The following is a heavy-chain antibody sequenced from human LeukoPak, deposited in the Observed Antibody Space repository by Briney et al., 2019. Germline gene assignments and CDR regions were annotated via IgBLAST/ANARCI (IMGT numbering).Heavy chain of an antibody. CDR1: GFTFSSYS. J-gene: IGHJ4*02. D-gene: IGHD1-1*01. CDR3: ARGIGLERRYFQFDY. Sequence: GGSLRLSCAASGFTFSSYSMNWVRQAPGKGLEWVSYISSSSSTIYYADSVKGRFTISRDNDKNSLYLQMNSLRAEDTAVYFCARGIGLERRYFQFDYWGQGILVTVSS. V-gene: IGHV3-48*04. CDR2: ISSSSSTI.